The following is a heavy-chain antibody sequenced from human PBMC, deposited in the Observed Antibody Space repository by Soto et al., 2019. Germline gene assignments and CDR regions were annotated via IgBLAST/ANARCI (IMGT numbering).Heavy chain of an antibody. CDR2: ISGSGGST. CDR3: SKDRVYGGDKGPLNAYNS. D-gene: IGHD2-21*02. Sequence: AGSRYLSLLPPGAPVSSYVIGCVRPLPGKGLEWVSAISGSGGSTYYAESVKGRFTISRDNSKNTLYLQKNSLRAEDTAIYYCSKDRVYGGDKGPLNAYNSWGQGTKVTVS. CDR1: GAPVSSYV. J-gene: IGHJ3*02. V-gene: IGHV3-23*01.